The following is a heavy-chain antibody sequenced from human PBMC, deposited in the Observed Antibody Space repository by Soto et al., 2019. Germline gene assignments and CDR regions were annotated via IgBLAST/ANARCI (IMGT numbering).Heavy chain of an antibody. D-gene: IGHD4-17*01. J-gene: IGHJ4*02. CDR2: ISSSSSTI. Sequence: GGSLRLSCAASGFTFSSYSMNWVRQAPGKGLEWVSYISSSSSTIYYADSVKGRFTISRDNAKNSLYLQMNSLRAEDTAVYYCARDSSDYGDYGADGGQGTLVTVSS. CDR1: GFTFSSYS. V-gene: IGHV3-48*01. CDR3: ARDSSDYGDYGAD.